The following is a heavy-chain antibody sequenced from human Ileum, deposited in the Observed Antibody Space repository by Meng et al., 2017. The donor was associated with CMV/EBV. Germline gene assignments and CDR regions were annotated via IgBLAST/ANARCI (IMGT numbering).Heavy chain of an antibody. V-gene: IGHV3-73*01. CDR2: IRTKPNNYAT. D-gene: IGHD3-16*01. Sequence: ASGFTFSDSNIHWVRQASGKGLEWLGRIRTKPNNYATAYVASVTGRFTISRDDSKNTAYLQMNSLKTEDTAVYYCARFEWRPSMIDWGQGILVTVSS. J-gene: IGHJ4*02. CDR3: ARFEWRPSMID. CDR1: GFTFSDSN.